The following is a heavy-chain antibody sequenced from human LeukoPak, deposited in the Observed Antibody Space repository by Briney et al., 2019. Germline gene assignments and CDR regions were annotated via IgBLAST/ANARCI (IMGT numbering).Heavy chain of an antibody. D-gene: IGHD4-17*01. CDR3: ARLFGDYETPAFDI. V-gene: IGHV4-38-2*02. CDR2: LYYSGST. Sequence: SETLSLTCSVSGHSISSNYSWGWIRQPPGKGLEWIGSLYYSGSTYYNPSLKSRVTISVDTSKNEFSLKLSSVTASDTAVYYCARLFGDYETPAFDIWGQGTMVTVSS. J-gene: IGHJ3*02. CDR1: GHSISSNYS.